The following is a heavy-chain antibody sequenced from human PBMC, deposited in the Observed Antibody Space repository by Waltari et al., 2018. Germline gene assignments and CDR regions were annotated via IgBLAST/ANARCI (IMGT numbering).Heavy chain of an antibody. Sequence: KGSGYSFTSYWIGWVRQMPGKGLEWMGIIYPGDSDTRYSPSFQGQVTISADKSISTAYLQWSSLKASDTAMYYCARQQLVNYYYYYMDVWGKGTTVTVSS. J-gene: IGHJ6*03. CDR2: IYPGDSDT. V-gene: IGHV5-51*01. CDR3: ARQQLVNYYYYYMDV. D-gene: IGHD6-6*01. CDR1: GYSFTSYW.